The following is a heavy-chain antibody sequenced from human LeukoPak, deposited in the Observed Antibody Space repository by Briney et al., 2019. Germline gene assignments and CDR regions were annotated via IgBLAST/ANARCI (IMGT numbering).Heavy chain of an antibody. CDR1: GFTFSSYW. J-gene: IGHJ4*02. D-gene: IGHD4-23*01. Sequence: GGSLRLSCAASGFTFSSYWLSWVRQAPGKGLKWVSTISGSGGSTYYADSVKGRFTISRDNSNNTLYLQMNSLRAEDTAVYYCAKDVGYGGNSALDYWGQGNLVTVSS. CDR2: ISGSGGST. V-gene: IGHV3-23*01. CDR3: AKDVGYGGNSALDY.